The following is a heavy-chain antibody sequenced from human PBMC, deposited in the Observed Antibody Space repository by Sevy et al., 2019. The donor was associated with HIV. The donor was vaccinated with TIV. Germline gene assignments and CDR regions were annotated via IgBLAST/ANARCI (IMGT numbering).Heavy chain of an antibody. V-gene: IGHV3-23*01. D-gene: IGHD6-13*01. CDR3: AKGRIAAARFEH. CDR2: ISGSGGST. J-gene: IGHJ1*01. CDR1: GFIFSGYG. Sequence: GGSLRLSCAASGFIFSGYGMSWVRQAPGKGLEWVSAISGSGGSTYYADSVKGRFTISRDNFRNTLYLQMNSLRAEDTAVYYCAKGRIAAARFEHWGQGTLVTVSS.